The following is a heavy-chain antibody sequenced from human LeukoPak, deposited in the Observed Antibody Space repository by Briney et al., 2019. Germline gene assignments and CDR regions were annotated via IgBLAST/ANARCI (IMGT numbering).Heavy chain of an antibody. CDR3: ATGGFYGAGTLTY. Sequence: PGGSLRLSCAASGFTFSSYWMHWVRQAPGKGLEWVSAISGSGSSTYYTDSVKGRFTISRDNSKNTLYLQMNSLRADDTAVYYCATGGFYGAGTLTYWGLGTLVTVSS. J-gene: IGHJ4*02. D-gene: IGHD3-10*01. V-gene: IGHV3-23*01. CDR1: GFTFSSYW. CDR2: ISGSGSST.